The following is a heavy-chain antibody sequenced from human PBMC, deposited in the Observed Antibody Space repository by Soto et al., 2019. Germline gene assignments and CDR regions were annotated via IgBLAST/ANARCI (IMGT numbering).Heavy chain of an antibody. CDR1: GGSLTDHY. CDR2: VYYSGGT. CDR3: ARGNDWKSSTFDI. D-gene: IGHD2-21*01. Sequence: QAQLQESGPGLVKPSETLSLTCTVAGGSLTDHYWNWFRQSPGKGLHWIGYVYYSGGTNYNPSLKSRVTMSVDTSKNQFSLNLRSVTAADTAVYYCARGNDWKSSTFDIWGQGTMVSVSS. V-gene: IGHV4-59*11. J-gene: IGHJ3*02.